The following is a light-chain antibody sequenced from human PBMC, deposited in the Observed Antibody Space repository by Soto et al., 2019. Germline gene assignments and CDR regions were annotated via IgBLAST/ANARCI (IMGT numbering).Light chain of an antibody. CDR1: QSVSSD. CDR2: DAS. V-gene: IGKV3-11*01. Sequence: PGESATLSCRASQSVSSDLAWYKQKPGQAPRLLIYDASNRATGIPARFSGSGSGTEFTLTISSLEPEDFEVYYCQQRNNWPVTFGPGTKVDIK. J-gene: IGKJ3*01. CDR3: QQRNNWPVT.